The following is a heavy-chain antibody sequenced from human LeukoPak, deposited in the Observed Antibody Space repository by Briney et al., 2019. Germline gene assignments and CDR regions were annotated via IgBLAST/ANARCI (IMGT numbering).Heavy chain of an antibody. D-gene: IGHD2-2*01. J-gene: IGHJ6*02. Sequence: GGSLRLSCAASGFTFSRYAMTWVRQAPGKGLEWVSSIGGSGESTYYADSVKGRFTISRDNSKNTLYLQMKSLRAEDTAVSYWAKTKNGYCSSTSCYWYYYYGMDVWGQGTTVTVSS. CDR1: GFTFSRYA. V-gene: IGHV3-23*01. CDR3: AKTKNGYCSSTSCYWYYYYGMDV. CDR2: IGGSGEST.